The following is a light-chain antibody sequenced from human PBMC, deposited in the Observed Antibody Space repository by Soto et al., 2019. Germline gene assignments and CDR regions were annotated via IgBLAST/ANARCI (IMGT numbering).Light chain of an antibody. CDR2: KAS. CDR1: QSISSW. Sequence: DIQMTQSPSTLSASVGDRVTITCRASQSISSWLAWYQQKPGKAPKLLIYKASSLESGVPSRFSGSGSGTEFTLTISSLQPDDFATYYCQQYNSISGETFGQGTKVEIK. V-gene: IGKV1-5*03. J-gene: IGKJ1*01. CDR3: QQYNSISGET.